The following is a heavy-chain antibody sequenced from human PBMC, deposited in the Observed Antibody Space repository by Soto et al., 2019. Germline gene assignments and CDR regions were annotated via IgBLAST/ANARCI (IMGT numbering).Heavy chain of an antibody. CDR1: GYTLTEFS. Sequence: ASVKVSCKVSGYTLTEFSMHWVRQAPGKGLEWMGGFDPEDGETIYAQKFQGRVTMTEDTSTDTAYMELSSLKASDTAMYYCASPHDYSKRGFDYWGQGTLVTVSS. D-gene: IGHD4-4*01. CDR3: ASPHDYSKRGFDY. V-gene: IGHV1-24*01. CDR2: FDPEDGET. J-gene: IGHJ4*02.